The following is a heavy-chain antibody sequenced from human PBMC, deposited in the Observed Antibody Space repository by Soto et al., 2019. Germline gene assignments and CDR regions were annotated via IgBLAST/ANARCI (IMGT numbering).Heavy chain of an antibody. D-gene: IGHD3-10*01. Sequence: QVQLVQSGAEVKKPGASVKVSCKASGCTFTGYYMHWVRQAPGQGLEWMGWINPNSGGTNYAQKFQGRVTMTRDTSISTAYMELSRLRSDDTAVYYCARAPGYQYYYGSGESDYWGQGTLVTVSS. CDR1: GCTFTGYY. CDR2: INPNSGGT. CDR3: ARAPGYQYYYGSGESDY. J-gene: IGHJ4*02. V-gene: IGHV1-2*02.